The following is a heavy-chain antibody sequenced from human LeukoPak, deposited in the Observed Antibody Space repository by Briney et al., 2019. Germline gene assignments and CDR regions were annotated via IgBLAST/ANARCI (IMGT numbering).Heavy chain of an antibody. V-gene: IGHV4-34*01. Sequence: SEPLSFTCSVFGGSFSGYYWSWIRQPQGKGLEWIGEINNSGSTNYNPSLRSRVTISVDTSKNQFSLKLSYVTASDTAVYYCARVSYDILTGYYVYYYYGMDVWGQGTTVTVSS. CDR1: GGSFSGYY. J-gene: IGHJ6*02. CDR3: ARVSYDILTGYYVYYYYGMDV. D-gene: IGHD3-9*01. CDR2: INNSGST.